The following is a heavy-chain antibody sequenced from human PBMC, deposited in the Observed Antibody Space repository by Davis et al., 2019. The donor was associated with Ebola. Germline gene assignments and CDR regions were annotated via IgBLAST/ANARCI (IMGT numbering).Heavy chain of an antibody. CDR3: ARGGYGSGSYKYRNWFDP. D-gene: IGHD3-10*01. CDR2: INHSGST. J-gene: IGHJ5*02. Sequence: SETLSLTCAVYGGSFSGYYWSWIRQPPEKGLEWIGEINHSGSTNYNPSLKSRVTISVDTSKNQFSLKLSSVTAADTAVYYCARGGYGSGSYKYRNWFDPWGQGTLVTVSS. V-gene: IGHV4-34*01. CDR1: GGSFSGYY.